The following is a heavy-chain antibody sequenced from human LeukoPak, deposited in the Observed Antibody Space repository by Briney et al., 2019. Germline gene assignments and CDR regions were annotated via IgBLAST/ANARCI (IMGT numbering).Heavy chain of an antibody. V-gene: IGHV1-2*02. CDR1: GYTFTGYY. CDR2: INPNSGGT. J-gene: IGHJ4*02. CDR3: ARDGVYSSGWYVDY. Sequence: ASVKVSCKASGYTFTGYYMHWVRQAPGQGLEWMGWINPNSGGTNYAQKFQGRVTMTRDTSISTAYMELSRLRSDDTAVYYCARDGVYSSGWYVDYWVQGTVVTVSS. D-gene: IGHD6-19*01.